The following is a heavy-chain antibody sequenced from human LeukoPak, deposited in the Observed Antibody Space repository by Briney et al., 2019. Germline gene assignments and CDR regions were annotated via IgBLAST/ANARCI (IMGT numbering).Heavy chain of an antibody. Sequence: SETLSLTCTVSGYSISSGYYWGWIRQPPGKGLEWIGSIYHSGSTYYNPSLKSRVTISVDTSKNQFSLKLSSVTAADTAVYLCARFRPGSRYQLTYFFDSWGQGTLVTVSS. CDR2: IYHSGST. J-gene: IGHJ5*01. CDR1: GYSISSGYY. CDR3: ARFRPGSRYQLTYFFDS. D-gene: IGHD2-2*01. V-gene: IGHV4-38-2*02.